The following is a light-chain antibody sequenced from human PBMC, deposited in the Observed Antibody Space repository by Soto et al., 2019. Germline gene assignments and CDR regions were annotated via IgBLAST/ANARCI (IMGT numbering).Light chain of an antibody. CDR2: DAS. CDR1: QSVSNNY. V-gene: IGKV3D-20*01. Sequence: EIVLTQSPATLYLSPGDRATLSCGASQSVSNNYLAWYQHKPGLAPRVLIYDASRRAAGIPDRFSGSGSGTDFTLTISRLEPEDFAVYYCHQHGSSPWTFGQGTKVETK. CDR3: HQHGSSPWT. J-gene: IGKJ1*01.